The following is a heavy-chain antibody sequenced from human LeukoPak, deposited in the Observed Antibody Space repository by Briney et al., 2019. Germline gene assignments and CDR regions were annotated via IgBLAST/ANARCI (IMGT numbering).Heavy chain of an antibody. CDR1: GGTFSSYA. Sequence: GASVKVSCKASGGTFSSYAISWVRQAPGQGLEWMGGIIPIFGTANYAQKFQGRVTITADKSTSTAYMELSSLRSEDTAVYYCARGRFTVKTGSHWVNAWGQGTLVTVTS. V-gene: IGHV1-69*06. J-gene: IGHJ5*02. CDR3: ARGRFTVKTGSHWVNA. D-gene: IGHD4-17*01. CDR2: IIPIFGTA.